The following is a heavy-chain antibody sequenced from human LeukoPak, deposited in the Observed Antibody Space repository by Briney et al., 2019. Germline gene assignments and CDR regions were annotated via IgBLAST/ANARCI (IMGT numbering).Heavy chain of an antibody. Sequence: GGSLRLPCAASGFTFSSYAMSWVRQAPGKGLQWVAAISGSGGSTYYADSVKGRFTISRNNSKNTLYLQMNSLRAEDTAVYYCAKALVYCGGDGYTTIDYWGQGTLVTVSS. J-gene: IGHJ4*02. CDR3: AKALVYCGGDGYTTIDY. CDR1: GFTFSSYA. CDR2: ISGSGGST. D-gene: IGHD2-21*02. V-gene: IGHV3-23*01.